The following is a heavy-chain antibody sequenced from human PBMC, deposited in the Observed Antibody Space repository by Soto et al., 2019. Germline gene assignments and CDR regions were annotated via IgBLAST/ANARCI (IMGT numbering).Heavy chain of an antibody. D-gene: IGHD5-18*01. CDR2: FDPEDGET. CDR3: ATEGRQEYSYGRGPYYYYGMDV. V-gene: IGHV1-24*01. J-gene: IGHJ6*02. CDR1: GYTLTELS. Sequence: GASVKVSCKASGYTLTELSMHWVRQAPGKGLEWMGGFDPEDGETIYAQKFQGRVTMTEDTSTDTAYMELSSLRSEDTAVYYCATEGRQEYSYGRGPYYYYGMDVWGQGTTVTVSS.